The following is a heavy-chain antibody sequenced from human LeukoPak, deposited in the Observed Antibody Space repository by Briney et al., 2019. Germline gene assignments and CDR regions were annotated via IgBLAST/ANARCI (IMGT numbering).Heavy chain of an antibody. CDR1: GFTFSSYG. J-gene: IGHJ4*02. V-gene: IGHV3-30*02. Sequence: SGGSLRLSCAASGFTFSSYGMHWVRQAPGKWLEWVAFIRYDGSNKYYADSVRGRFTISRDNSKNTLYLQMNSLRAEDTAVYYCAPRVVVITAPFDYWGQGTLVTVSS. D-gene: IGHD2-21*01. CDR3: APRVVVITAPFDY. CDR2: IRYDGSNK.